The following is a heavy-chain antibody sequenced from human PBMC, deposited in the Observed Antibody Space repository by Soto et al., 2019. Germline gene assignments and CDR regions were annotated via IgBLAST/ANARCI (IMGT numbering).Heavy chain of an antibody. V-gene: IGHV4-30-4*01. Sequence: VPLPESGPGLVGPSPTLSLPCPVSCGSLNSVDHYWSWIRPPPGKGLEWMGYIYHSGSTHYNPSLNSRLTISIDTSTNRFSLNLTSVTAADTAVYFCARLRWETENNWFDPWGQGALVTVSS. CDR2: IYHSGST. CDR3: ARLRWETENNWFDP. CDR1: CGSLNSVDHY. J-gene: IGHJ5*02. D-gene: IGHD1-26*01.